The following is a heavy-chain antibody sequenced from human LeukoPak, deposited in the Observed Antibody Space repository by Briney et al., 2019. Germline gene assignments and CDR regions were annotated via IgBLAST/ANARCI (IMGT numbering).Heavy chain of an antibody. CDR3: ARDHYYSSGWEYGMDV. V-gene: IGHV1-46*01. CDR1: GGTFSSYA. Sequence: APVKVSCKASGGTFSSYAISWVRQAPGQGLEWMGIINPSGGSTSYAQKFQDRVTMTRDTSTSTVYMELSSLRSEDTAVYYCARDHYYSSGWEYGMDVWGQGTTVTVSS. D-gene: IGHD6-19*01. CDR2: INPSGGST. J-gene: IGHJ6*02.